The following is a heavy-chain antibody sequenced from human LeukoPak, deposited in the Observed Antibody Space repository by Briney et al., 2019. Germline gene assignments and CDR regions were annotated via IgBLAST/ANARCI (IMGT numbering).Heavy chain of an antibody. D-gene: IGHD4-11*01. Sequence: SETLSLTCTVSGYSISNGYNWGWVRPPPGKGLGCIGSISHTGSTYYNPYLESRVTISLDTSNNQFSLELSSVTAADTAVYYCARTYINFSNYFDLWGQGSLVTVSS. V-gene: IGHV4-38-2*02. CDR2: ISHTGST. CDR1: GYSISNGYN. CDR3: ARTYINFSNYFDL. J-gene: IGHJ5*02.